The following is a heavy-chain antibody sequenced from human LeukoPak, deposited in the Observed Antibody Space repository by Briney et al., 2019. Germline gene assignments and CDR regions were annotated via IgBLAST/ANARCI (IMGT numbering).Heavy chain of an antibody. Sequence: ASVKVSCKASGYTFTDYYMHWVRQAPGQGLEWMGWINPNSGGTNYAQKFQGRVTMTRDTSISTAYMELSRLRSDDTAVYYCARDSRVTIFGVVIPDAFDIWGQGTMVTVSS. CDR1: GYTFTDYY. J-gene: IGHJ3*02. CDR2: INPNSGGT. D-gene: IGHD3-3*01. CDR3: ARDSRVTIFGVVIPDAFDI. V-gene: IGHV1-2*02.